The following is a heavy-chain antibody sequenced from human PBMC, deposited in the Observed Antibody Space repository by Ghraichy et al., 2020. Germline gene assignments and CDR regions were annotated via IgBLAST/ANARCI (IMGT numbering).Heavy chain of an antibody. CDR1: GFTFSNYA. V-gene: IGHV3-23*01. D-gene: IGHD2-15*01. CDR3: AKAWGYCSGGACPSYNWFDP. J-gene: IGHJ5*02. Sequence: GGSLRLSCAGSGFTFSNYAMSWVRQAPGKGLEWVSTIGGKGGPTYYADSVKGRFTISRDNSKNTLYLQMNSLRVEDTAVYYCAKAWGYCSGGACPSYNWFDPLGQGTLVTVSS. CDR2: IGGKGGPT.